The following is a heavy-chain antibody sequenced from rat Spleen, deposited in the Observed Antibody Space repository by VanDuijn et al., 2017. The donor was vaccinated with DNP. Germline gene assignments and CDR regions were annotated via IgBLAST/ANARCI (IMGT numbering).Heavy chain of an antibody. J-gene: IGHJ2*01. D-gene: IGHD1-11*01. CDR3: VTRGKYGGYDY. CDR2: ISPSGGST. Sequence: EVQLVESGGGLVQPGRSLKLSCAASGFTFSNYDMAWVRQAPTKGLEWVASISPSGGSTYYRDSVKGRFTISRDNAKSGLYLQMNSLKSEDTATYYCVTRGKYGGYDYWGQGVMVTVSS. CDR1: GFTFSNYD. V-gene: IGHV5-25*01.